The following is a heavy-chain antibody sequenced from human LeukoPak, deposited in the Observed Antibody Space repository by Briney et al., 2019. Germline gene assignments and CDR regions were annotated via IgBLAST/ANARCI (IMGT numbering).Heavy chain of an antibody. CDR1: GYTFTDYY. J-gene: IGHJ5*02. V-gene: IGHV1-2*02. CDR3: ARDLNGGNSA. Sequence: ASVKVSCKASGYTFTDYYMHWVRQAPGQGLEWMGWINPSSGGTNYAQKFQGRVTMTRDTSINIDYMELSSLRSDDTVVYYCARDLNGGNSAWGQGTLVTVSS. CDR2: INPSSGGT. D-gene: IGHD4-23*01.